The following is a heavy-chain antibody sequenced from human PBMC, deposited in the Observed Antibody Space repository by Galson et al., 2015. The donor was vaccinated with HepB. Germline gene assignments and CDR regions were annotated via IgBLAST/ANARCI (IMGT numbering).Heavy chain of an antibody. CDR1: GFTFRSYP. V-gene: IGHV3-30*04. Sequence: SLRLSCAASGFTFRSYPMHWVRQAPGKGLEWVAVISSNAKYTNHADSVRGRFTISRDNSKNTASIQINSLRPDDTAVYYCAGARGAGAGDYENWYLDLWGRGTLVTVSS. J-gene: IGHJ2*01. D-gene: IGHD4-17*01. CDR2: ISSNAKYT. CDR3: AGARGAGAGDYENWYLDL.